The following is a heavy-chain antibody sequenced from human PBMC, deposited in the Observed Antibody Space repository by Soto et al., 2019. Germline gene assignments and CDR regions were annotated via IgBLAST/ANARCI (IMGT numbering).Heavy chain of an antibody. CDR1: GFIADDYA. D-gene: IGHD4-17*01. V-gene: IGHV3-9*02. J-gene: IGHJ4*02. CDR3: VKDMKWGGMTTIHYFDS. Sequence: DVQLVESGGGLVQPGRSLRLSCVASGFIADDYAMHWVRQAPGKGLEWVSGISSNSATINYADSGKGRLTISRDNAKNPLFLQKNTLRPEDTPFYYFVKDMKWGGMTTIHYFDSWGQGTLVTVPS. CDR2: ISSNSATI.